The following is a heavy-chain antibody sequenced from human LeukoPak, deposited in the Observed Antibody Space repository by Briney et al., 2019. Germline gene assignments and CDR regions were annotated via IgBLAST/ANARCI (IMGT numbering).Heavy chain of an antibody. CDR1: GFTFSSYA. D-gene: IGHD2-15*01. CDR3: ARADLGYCSGGSCYYFDY. CDR2: ISGSGGST. Sequence: GGSLRLSCAASGFTFSSYAMSWVRQAPGKGLEWVSAISGSGGSTYYADSVKGRFTISRDNSKNTLYLQMNSLRAEDTAVYYCARADLGYCSGGSCYYFDYWGQGTLVTVSS. J-gene: IGHJ4*02. V-gene: IGHV3-23*01.